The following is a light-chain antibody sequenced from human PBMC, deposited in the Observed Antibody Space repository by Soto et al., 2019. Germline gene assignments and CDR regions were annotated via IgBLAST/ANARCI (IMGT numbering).Light chain of an antibody. CDR1: QSVSGSY. Sequence: EIVLTQSPGTLSLSPGEGATLSCRASQSVSGSYLAWYQQKPGQAPRLLIYGASNRASGIPDRFSGSGSGTDFTLTISRLEPEDFAVYYCQPYGSSYTFGQGTKLEIK. CDR3: QPYGSSYT. J-gene: IGKJ2*01. CDR2: GAS. V-gene: IGKV3-20*01.